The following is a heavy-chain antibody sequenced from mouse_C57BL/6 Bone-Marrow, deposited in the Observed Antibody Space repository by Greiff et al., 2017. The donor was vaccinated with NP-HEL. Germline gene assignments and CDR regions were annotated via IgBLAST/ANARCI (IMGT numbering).Heavy chain of an antibody. V-gene: IGHV1-18*01. J-gene: IGHJ1*03. D-gene: IGHD1-1*01. CDR3: ARNYGSSYVYFDV. CDR1: GYTFTDYN. Sequence: VQLQQSGPELVKPGASVKIPCKASGYTFTDYNMDWVKQSHGKSLEWIGDINPNNGGTIYNQKFKGKATLTVDKSSSTAYMELRSLTSEDTAVYYGARNYGSSYVYFDVWGTGTTVTVSS. CDR2: INPNNGGT.